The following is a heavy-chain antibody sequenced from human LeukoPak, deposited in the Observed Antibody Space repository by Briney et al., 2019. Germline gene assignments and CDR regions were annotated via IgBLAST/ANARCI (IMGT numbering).Heavy chain of an antibody. J-gene: IGHJ4*02. CDR2: IDWDDDK. V-gene: IGHV2-70*11. CDR3: ARMTPYYYDSSGYYDY. CDR1: GFSLSTSGMC. Sequence: SGPTMVNPTQTLTLTCTFSGFSLSTSGMCVSWIRQPPAKALEWLARIDWDDDKYYITSLKTRLTISKDTSKNQVVLTMTNMDPVDTATYYCARMTPYYYDSSGYYDYWGQGTLVTVSS. D-gene: IGHD3-22*01.